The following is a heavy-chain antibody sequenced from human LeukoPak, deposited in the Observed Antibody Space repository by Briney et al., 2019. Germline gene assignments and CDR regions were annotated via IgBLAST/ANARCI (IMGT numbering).Heavy chain of an antibody. Sequence: GGPLRLSCAASGFTFSSYSMNWVRQAPGKGLEWVSSISSSSSYIYYADSVKGRFTISRDNAKNSLYLQMNSLRAEDTAVYYCARVQLTDSSSWYDYWGQGTLVTVSS. V-gene: IGHV3-21*01. CDR2: ISSSSSYI. J-gene: IGHJ4*02. CDR3: ARVQLTDSSSWYDY. D-gene: IGHD6-13*01. CDR1: GFTFSSYS.